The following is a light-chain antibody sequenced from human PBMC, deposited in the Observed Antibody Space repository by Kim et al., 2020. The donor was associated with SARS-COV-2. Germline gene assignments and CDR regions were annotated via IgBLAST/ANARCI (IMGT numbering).Light chain of an antibody. CDR2: WAS. V-gene: IGKV4-1*01. CDR3: QQYFSPPVT. CDR1: QSVLHGSNIYNY. Sequence: RATINCKSSQSVLHGSNIYNYLAWYQVRPGQSPTLLISWASTREVGVPDRFRGSGSGTDFTLIIDNLQAEDVAIYYCQQYFSPPVTFGGGTKLEI. J-gene: IGKJ4*01.